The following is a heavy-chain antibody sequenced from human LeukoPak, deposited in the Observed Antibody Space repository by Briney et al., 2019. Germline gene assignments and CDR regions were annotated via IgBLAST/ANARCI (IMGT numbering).Heavy chain of an antibody. CDR2: INPNSGGT. J-gene: IGHJ6*03. V-gene: IGHV1-2*02. CDR1: GYTFTGYY. CDR3: ARDRGYGVYYYYYMDV. D-gene: IGHD5-18*01. Sequence: ASVKVSCKASGYTFTGYYMHWVRQAPGQGLEWMGWINPNSGGTNYAQKFQGRVTMTRDTSISTAYMELSRLRSDDTAVCYCARDRGYGVYYYYYMDVWGKGTTVTISS.